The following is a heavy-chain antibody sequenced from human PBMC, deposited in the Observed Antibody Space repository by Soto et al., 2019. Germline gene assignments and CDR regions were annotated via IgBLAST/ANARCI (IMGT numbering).Heavy chain of an antibody. V-gene: IGHV4-59*12. CDR2: THYSGNN. CDR3: ARHTLTVRSGFDN. Sequence: QVQLQESGPGLVKPSETLSLTCTVSGGSISTYYWDWLRQSPEKGLEWIGYTHYSGNNNYHPSLRGRVTISLDTSRNQFSLILSAVTAADTAIYYCARHTLTVRSGFDNWGQGALVTVSS. J-gene: IGHJ4*02. CDR1: GGSISTYY. D-gene: IGHD4-17*01.